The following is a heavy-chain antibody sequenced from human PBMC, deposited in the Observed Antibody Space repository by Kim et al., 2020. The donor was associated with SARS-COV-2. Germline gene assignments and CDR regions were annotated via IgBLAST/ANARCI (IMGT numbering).Heavy chain of an antibody. CDR3: ARHGGRGVPRPLDV. V-gene: IGHV4-39*01. J-gene: IGHJ6*02. D-gene: IGHD3-10*01. Sequence: NPSLKSRVTISVDTSKSQFSLKLSSVTAADTAVYYCARHGGRGVPRPLDVWGQGTTVTVSS.